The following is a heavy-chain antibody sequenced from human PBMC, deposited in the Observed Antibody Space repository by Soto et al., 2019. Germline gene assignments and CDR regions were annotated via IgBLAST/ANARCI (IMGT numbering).Heavy chain of an antibody. J-gene: IGHJ4*02. CDR3: TTWGTYSRNRPVLRYVDWFYFDY. D-gene: IGHD3-9*01. V-gene: IGHV3-23*01. CDR2: ISGSGGST. Sequence: EVQLLESGGGLVQPGGSLRLSCAASGFTFSSYAMSWVRQAPGKGLEWVSAISGSGGSTYYADSVKGWFTISRDNSKNTLYLQMNSLRAEDTAVYYRTTWGTYSRNRPVLRYVDWFYFDYWGQGTLVTVSS. CDR1: GFTFSSYA.